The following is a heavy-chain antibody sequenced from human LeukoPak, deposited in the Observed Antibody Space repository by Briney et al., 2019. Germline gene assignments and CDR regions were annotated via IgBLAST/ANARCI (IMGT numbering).Heavy chain of an antibody. CDR3: ARLKDDVTKFDY. CDR1: GFSFSRYW. J-gene: IGHJ4*02. CDR2: INQDVSRI. D-gene: IGHD2-8*01. V-gene: IGHV3-7*01. Sequence: TGGSLRLSCAGSGFSFSRYWMAWVRQAPGKGLEWVASINQDVSRIHYVDSVKGRFTISRDNAENSLFLQMNSLRVEDTAVYYCARLKDDVTKFDYWGQGTLVTVSS.